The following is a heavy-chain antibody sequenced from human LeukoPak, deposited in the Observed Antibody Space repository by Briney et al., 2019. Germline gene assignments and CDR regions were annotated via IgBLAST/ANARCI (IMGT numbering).Heavy chain of an antibody. D-gene: IGHD3-10*01. CDR1: GFTFSSYA. CDR2: ISAGGVSLFSGSGSAA. Sequence: PGGSLRLSCAASGFTFSSYAMHWVRQAPGKGPQWVSVISAGGVSLFSGSGSAAYYADSVGGRFTISRDNSKNTLYLQMNSLRADDTAVYYCAKMSGVVWFGELRLPFDSWGQGTVVTVSS. J-gene: IGHJ4*02. CDR3: AKMSGVVWFGELRLPFDS. V-gene: IGHV3-23*01.